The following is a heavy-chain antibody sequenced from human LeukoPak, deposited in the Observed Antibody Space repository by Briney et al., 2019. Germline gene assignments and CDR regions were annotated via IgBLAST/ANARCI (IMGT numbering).Heavy chain of an antibody. Sequence: GASVKVSCKASGGTFSSYAISWVRQAPGQGLEWMGRIIPILGIANYAQKFQGRVTITADKSTSTAYMELSSLRSEDTAVYYCASEQYGSGTPGNAFDIWGQGTMVTVSS. CDR3: ASEQYGSGTPGNAFDI. D-gene: IGHD3-10*01. CDR1: GGTFSSYA. V-gene: IGHV1-69*04. CDR2: IIPILGIA. J-gene: IGHJ3*02.